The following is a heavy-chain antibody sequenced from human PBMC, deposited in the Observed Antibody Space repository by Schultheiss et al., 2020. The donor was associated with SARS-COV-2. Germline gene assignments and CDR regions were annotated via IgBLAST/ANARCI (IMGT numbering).Heavy chain of an antibody. D-gene: IGHD2-15*01. CDR3: ASSKAGIWLSPLY. CDR2: ISGSGGST. Sequence: GESLKISCVASGFTFSTDAMSWVRQAPGKGLEWVSAISGSGGSTYYADSVKGRFTISRDNSKNTLYLQMSSLRAEDTAVYYCASSKAGIWLSPLYWGQGTLVTVSS. CDR1: GFTFSTDA. J-gene: IGHJ4*02. V-gene: IGHV3-23*01.